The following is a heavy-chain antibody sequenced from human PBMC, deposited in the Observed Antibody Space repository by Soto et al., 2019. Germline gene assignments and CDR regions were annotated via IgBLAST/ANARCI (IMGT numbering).Heavy chain of an antibody. CDR3: ARLLRGWFGELQNWFDP. CDR2: IYYSGGT. D-gene: IGHD3-10*01. CDR1: GGSVSSGTYY. Sequence: SETLSLTCTVSGGSVSSGTYYWSWIRQPPGKGLEWIGFIYYSGGTNYNPSLKSRVTISLDTSKNQFSLKLSSVTAADTAVYYCARLLRGWFGELQNWFDPWGQGTVVTVSS. V-gene: IGHV4-61*01. J-gene: IGHJ5*02.